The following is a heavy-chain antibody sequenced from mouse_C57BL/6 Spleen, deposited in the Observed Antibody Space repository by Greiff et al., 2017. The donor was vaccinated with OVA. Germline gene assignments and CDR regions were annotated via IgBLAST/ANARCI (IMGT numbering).Heavy chain of an antibody. J-gene: IGHJ3*01. Sequence: VQLQQSGTVLARPGASVKMSCKTSGYTFTSYWMHWVKQRPGQGLEWIGAIYPGNSDTSYNQKFKGKAKLTAVTSASTAYMELSSLTNEDSAVYYCTKDYSNPAWFAYWGQGTLVTVSA. CDR1: GYTFTSYW. CDR3: TKDYSNPAWFAY. CDR2: IYPGNSDT. D-gene: IGHD2-5*01. V-gene: IGHV1-5*01.